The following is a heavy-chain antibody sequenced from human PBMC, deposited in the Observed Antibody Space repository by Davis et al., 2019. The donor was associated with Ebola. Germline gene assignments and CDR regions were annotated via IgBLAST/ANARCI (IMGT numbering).Heavy chain of an antibody. CDR2: IYYSGST. CDR3: ARPPWFGDDMDV. Sequence: SETLSLTCAVSGGSISSGGYYWSWIRQPPGKGLEWIGYIYYSGSTNYNPSLKSRVTISVDTSKNQFSLKLSSVTAADTAVYYCARPPWFGDDMDVWGQGTTVTVSS. V-gene: IGHV4-61*08. D-gene: IGHD3-10*01. J-gene: IGHJ6*02. CDR1: GGSISSGGYY.